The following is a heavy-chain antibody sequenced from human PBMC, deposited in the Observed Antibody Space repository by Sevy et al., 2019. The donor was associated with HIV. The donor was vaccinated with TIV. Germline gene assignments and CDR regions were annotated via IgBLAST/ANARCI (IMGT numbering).Heavy chain of an antibody. V-gene: IGHV4-38-2*02. CDR1: GYSISSGYY. Sequence: SETLSLTCAVSGYSISSGYYWGWIRQPPGKGLEWIGSIYHSGSTYYNPSLKSRVTISVDTSKNQFSLKLSSVTAADTAVYYCARDPQDDSSGYSQKYYYYMDVWGKGTTVTVSS. CDR2: IYHSGST. D-gene: IGHD3-22*01. CDR3: ARDPQDDSSGYSQKYYYYMDV. J-gene: IGHJ6*03.